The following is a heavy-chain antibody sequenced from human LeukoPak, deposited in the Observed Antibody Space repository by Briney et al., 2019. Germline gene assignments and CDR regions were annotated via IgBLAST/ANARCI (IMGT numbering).Heavy chain of an antibody. CDR2: ISYDGSNK. CDR1: GFTFSSYA. J-gene: IGHJ4*02. D-gene: IGHD2-15*01. Sequence: PGGSLRLSCAASGFTFSSYAMHWVRQAPGKGLEWVAVISYDGSNKYYADSVKGRFAISRDNSKNTLYLQMNSLRAEDTAVYYCARGRYCSGGSCYGALGYYFDYWGQGTLVTVSS. CDR3: ARGRYCSGGSCYGALGYYFDY. V-gene: IGHV3-30*09.